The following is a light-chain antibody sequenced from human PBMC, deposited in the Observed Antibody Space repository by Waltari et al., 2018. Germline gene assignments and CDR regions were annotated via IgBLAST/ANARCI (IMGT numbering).Light chain of an antibody. J-gene: IGLJ3*02. CDR1: SIGSKS. CDR2: YDS. CDR3: QVWDGNNDVGV. V-gene: IGLV3-21*04. Sequence: ASVTCGGDSIGSKSVHWYQQKPGQAPVLVIYYDSDRPSGIPERFSGSNSGDTATLTLSRVEVGDEADYYCQVWDGNNDVGVFGGGTKLTVL.